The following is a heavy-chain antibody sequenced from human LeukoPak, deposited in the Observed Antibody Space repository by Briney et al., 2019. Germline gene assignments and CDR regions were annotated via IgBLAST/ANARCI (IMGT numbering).Heavy chain of an antibody. J-gene: IGHJ6*03. CDR2: INHSGRT. CDR1: GGSFGGYY. V-gene: IGHV4-34*01. D-gene: IGHD3-9*01. CDR3: ARAIRYFGYYYYYMDV. Sequence: SETLSLTCAVYGGSFGGYYWSWIRQPPGKGLEWIGEINHSGRTNYNPSLKSRVTISVDTSKNQFSLKLSSVTAADTAVYYCARAIRYFGYYYYYMDVWGKGTTVTISS.